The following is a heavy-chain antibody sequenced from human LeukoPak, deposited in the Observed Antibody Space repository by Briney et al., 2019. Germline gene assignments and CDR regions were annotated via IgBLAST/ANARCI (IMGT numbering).Heavy chain of an antibody. J-gene: IGHJ4*02. CDR3: GNSRGSYV. D-gene: IGHD3-16*01. V-gene: IGHV3-21*01. CDR1: GFTFNTYT. Sequence: GGSLRLSCAASGFTFNTYTMNWVRQTPGKGLEWVSSIGSISDYVSYADSVKGRFTISRDNAKNSVYLQMNSLRVEDMGVYYCGNSRGSYVWGQGTLVTVTS. CDR2: IGSISDYV.